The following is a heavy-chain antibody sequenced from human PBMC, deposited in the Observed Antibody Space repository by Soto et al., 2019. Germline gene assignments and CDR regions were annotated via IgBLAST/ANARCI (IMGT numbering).Heavy chain of an antibody. D-gene: IGHD4-17*01. CDR3: AIATYGDGDY. CDR2: IKAYSGNT. J-gene: IGHJ4*02. CDR1: GYTFSTSY. Sequence: LVQSGAEAKKPGTSVKVSCNASGYTFSTSYISWVRQAPGQGLEWLGWIKAYSGNTNDGPKLQGRVTMTTVTSTSTAYLALRSLTYYDTAMYYCAIATYGDGDYWGQGTLVTVSS. V-gene: IGHV1-18*04.